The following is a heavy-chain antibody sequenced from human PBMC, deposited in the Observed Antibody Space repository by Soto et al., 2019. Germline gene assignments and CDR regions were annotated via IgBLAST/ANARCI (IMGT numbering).Heavy chain of an antibody. J-gene: IGHJ4*02. CDR3: ARHVQWLVTFDC. V-gene: IGHV4-59*08. CDR2: IYYSGST. CDR1: GGSISSYF. D-gene: IGHD6-19*01. Sequence: QVQLQESGPGLVKPSETLSLTCTVSGGSISSYFWSWIRQPPGKGLEWIGYIYYSGSTNYNPSLKRRVTISVDTSKTQFSLKLSSVTAADTAVYYCARHVQWLVTFDCWGQGTLVTVSS.